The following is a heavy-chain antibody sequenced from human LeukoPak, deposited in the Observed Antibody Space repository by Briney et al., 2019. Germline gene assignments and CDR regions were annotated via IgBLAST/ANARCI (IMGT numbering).Heavy chain of an antibody. CDR3: ARRAGDYSHPYDY. V-gene: IGHV3-53*01. CDR2: IYSGGNT. D-gene: IGHD3-22*01. CDR1: RFTVSSNS. J-gene: IGHJ4*02. Sequence: PGGSLRLSCAASRFTVSSNSMSWVRQAPGKGLEWVSFIYSGGNTHNSDSVKGRFTISRDNSKNTLYLQMNSLRAEDTAVYYCARRAGDYSHPYDYWGQGTLVTVSS.